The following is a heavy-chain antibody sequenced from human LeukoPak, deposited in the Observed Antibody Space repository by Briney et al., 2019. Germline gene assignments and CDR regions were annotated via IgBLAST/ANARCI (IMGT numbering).Heavy chain of an antibody. CDR1: GFTFSSYS. J-gene: IGHJ5*02. CDR2: INSRSSFI. D-gene: IGHD3-22*01. Sequence: GGSLRLSCAASGFTFSSYSMNWVRQAPGKGLQWVASINSRSSFIWYADSLKGRFTISRDNAKNSLFLQMNSLRAEGTAMYYCARGFSTYYYDSSGYSYDWFDPWGQGIQVIVSS. CDR3: ARGFSTYYYDSSGYSYDWFDP. V-gene: IGHV3-21*01.